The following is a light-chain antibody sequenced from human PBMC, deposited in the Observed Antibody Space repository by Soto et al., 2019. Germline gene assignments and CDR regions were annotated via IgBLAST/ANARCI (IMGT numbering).Light chain of an antibody. Sequence: EIVLTQSPATLSLSPGERATLSCRASQSVSSNLAWSQQKPGQAPRLLIYDASNRATGIPARFSGSGSGTDFTLTISSLEPEDFAVYYCQQRSNWPYTFGQGTKLEIK. V-gene: IGKV3-11*01. CDR2: DAS. CDR3: QQRSNWPYT. J-gene: IGKJ2*01. CDR1: QSVSSN.